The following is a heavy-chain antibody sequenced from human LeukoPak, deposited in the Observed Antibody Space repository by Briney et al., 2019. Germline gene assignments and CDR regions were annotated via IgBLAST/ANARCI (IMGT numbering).Heavy chain of an antibody. CDR3: ARVGARGIVVIYMSYFDY. V-gene: IGHV1-2*02. D-gene: IGHD3-22*01. CDR2: INPNSGGT. Sequence: ASVKVSGMASGYTFTGYYMHWVRQAPGQGLEWMGWINPNSGGTNYAQKLQGRVTMTTDTSTSTAYMELRSLRSDDTAVYYCARVGARGIVVIYMSYFDYWGQGTLVTVSS. J-gene: IGHJ4*02. CDR1: GYTFTGYY.